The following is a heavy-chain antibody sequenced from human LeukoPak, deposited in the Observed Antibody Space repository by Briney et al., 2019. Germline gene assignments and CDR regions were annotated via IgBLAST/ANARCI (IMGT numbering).Heavy chain of an antibody. CDR3: ARDGFWIVRGESDAFDI. D-gene: IGHD3-10*02. V-gene: IGHV1-46*01. Sequence: GASVKVSCKASGYTFTSYYMHWVRQAPGQGLEWMGIINPSGGSTSYAQKFQGRVTMTRDTSTSTVYMELSSLRSEDTAVYYCARDGFWIVRGESDAFDIWGQGTMVTVSS. CDR2: INPSGGST. J-gene: IGHJ3*02. CDR1: GYTFTSYY.